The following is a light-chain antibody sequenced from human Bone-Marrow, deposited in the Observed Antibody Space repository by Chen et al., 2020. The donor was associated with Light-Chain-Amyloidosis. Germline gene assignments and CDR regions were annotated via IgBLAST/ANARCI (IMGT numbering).Light chain of an antibody. CDR1: NIGSTS. J-gene: IGLJ3*02. CDR3: QVWDRSSDRPV. CDR2: DDS. V-gene: IGLV3-21*02. Sequence: SYVLTQPSSVSVAPGQTATISCGGNNIGSTSVHWYQQTPGQAPLLVVYDDSDRPSGIPERLSGSNCGKTATLTSSRVEAGDEADYYCQVWDRSSDRPVFGGGTKLTVL.